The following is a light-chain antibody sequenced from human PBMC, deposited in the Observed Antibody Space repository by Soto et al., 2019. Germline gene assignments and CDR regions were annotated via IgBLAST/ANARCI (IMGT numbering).Light chain of an antibody. J-gene: IGLJ2*01. CDR2: ESN. CDR1: SSNIGKNH. Sequence: QSVLTQPPSVSAAPGQKVTISFSGSSSNIGKNHVSWYQQVPGTAPKLLIYESNKRPSGIPDRFSGSKSGTSATLCIAGLPTVDEADYYCGTWDSSLTAVLFVGGTKLTVL. CDR3: GTWDSSLTAVL. V-gene: IGLV1-51*02.